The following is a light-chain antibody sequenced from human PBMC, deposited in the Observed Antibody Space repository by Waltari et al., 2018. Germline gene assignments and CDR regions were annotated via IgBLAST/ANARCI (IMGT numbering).Light chain of an antibody. Sequence: EIVLTQSPGTLSVSPGERVTVSCRASQTITGSWLTWYHQKPGQAPRLLIYGASNRAPGIPDRFSGSGSGTDFTRTISRLEPEDSAVHYCQQYDGSVVTFGGGTKVEIK. V-gene: IGKV3-20*01. CDR3: QQYDGSVVT. CDR2: GAS. J-gene: IGKJ4*01. CDR1: QTITGSW.